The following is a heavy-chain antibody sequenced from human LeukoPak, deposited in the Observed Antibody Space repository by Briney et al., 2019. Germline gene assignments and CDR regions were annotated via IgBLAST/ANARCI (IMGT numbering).Heavy chain of an antibody. D-gene: IGHD3-10*01. CDR1: GFTFSSYA. CDR2: ISYDGTNK. Sequence: PGGSLRLSCAASGFTFSSYAMHWVRQAPGKGLHWVAVISYDGTNKYYADSVKGRFTFSRDNSKNTLYLQMDSLRSDDTAVYYCATTGLDDAFHIWGQGTMVTVSS. CDR3: ATTGLDDAFHI. V-gene: IGHV3-30-3*01. J-gene: IGHJ3*02.